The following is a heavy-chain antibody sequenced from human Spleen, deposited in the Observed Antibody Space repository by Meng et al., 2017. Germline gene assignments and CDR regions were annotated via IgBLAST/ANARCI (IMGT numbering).Heavy chain of an antibody. D-gene: IGHD2-15*01. Sequence: QVQLQQSGPGRVKPSQTLSLTCAISGDSVSSNSVAWNWIRQSPSRGLEWLGRTYYRSRWYKDYAVSVKSRITINPDTSKNEFSLQLNSVTPEDTAVYFCARGTATLDFWGHGTLVTVSS. CDR2: TYYRSRWYK. V-gene: IGHV6-1*01. J-gene: IGHJ4*01. CDR1: GDSVSSNSVA. CDR3: ARGTATLDF.